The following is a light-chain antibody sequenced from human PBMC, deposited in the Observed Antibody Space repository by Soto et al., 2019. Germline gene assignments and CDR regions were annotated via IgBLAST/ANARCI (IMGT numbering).Light chain of an antibody. CDR1: SSDVGV. J-gene: IGLJ3*02. CDR2: DVS. V-gene: IGLV2-14*03. CDR3: SSYTSTSTV. Sequence: QSALTQPASVSGSPGQSITISCTGTSSDVGVSWYQQHPGKAPKLMIIDVSNRPSGVSHRFSGSKSGNTASLTISGLQAEDEADHYCSSYTSTSTVFAGGTKLTVL.